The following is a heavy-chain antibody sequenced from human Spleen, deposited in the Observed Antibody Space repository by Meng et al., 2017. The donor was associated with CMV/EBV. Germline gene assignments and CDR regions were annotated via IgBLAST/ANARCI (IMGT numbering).Heavy chain of an antibody. Sequence: SETLSLTCTGSGASIRSSSYQWGWIRQPPGKRLEWIGSIYYTGTTYYNATLKSRVTISIKTSKNQFSLNLRSMAAADTAVYYCARGSGYYYYGMDVWGQGTTVTVSS. CDR1: GASIRSSSYQ. V-gene: IGHV4-39*07. CDR3: ARGSGYYYYGMDV. CDR2: IYYTGTT. J-gene: IGHJ6*02. D-gene: IGHD6-25*01.